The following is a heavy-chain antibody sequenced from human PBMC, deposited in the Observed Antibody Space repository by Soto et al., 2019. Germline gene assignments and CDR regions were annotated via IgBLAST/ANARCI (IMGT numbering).Heavy chain of an antibody. J-gene: IGHJ4*02. CDR3: ARGFGVTTNPPGH. CDR2: IQVGGST. Sequence: QVQLQESGPGLVKPSETLSLTCTVSGGSISNFYWSWIRQPPGKGPEYIGYIQVGGSTNYNPSLESRVAISVDTSKNQFSLRLTSVTAAATAVYYCARGFGVTTNPPGHWGQGTLVTVSS. D-gene: IGHD4-17*01. CDR1: GGSISNFY. V-gene: IGHV4-59*01.